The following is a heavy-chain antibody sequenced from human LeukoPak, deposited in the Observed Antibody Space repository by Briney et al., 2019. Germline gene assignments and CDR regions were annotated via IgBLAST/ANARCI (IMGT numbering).Heavy chain of an antibody. Sequence: PSETLSLTCTVSGYSISSGYYWGWIRQPPRKGLEWIGSIYHSGTTYYNPSLKSRVTISVDTSKNQFSLKLSSVTAADTAVYYCARTPYYYDSSGHSVEYYFDYWGQGTLVTVSS. D-gene: IGHD3-22*01. J-gene: IGHJ4*02. CDR2: IYHSGTT. CDR1: GYSISSGYY. V-gene: IGHV4-38-2*02. CDR3: ARTPYYYDSSGHSVEYYFDY.